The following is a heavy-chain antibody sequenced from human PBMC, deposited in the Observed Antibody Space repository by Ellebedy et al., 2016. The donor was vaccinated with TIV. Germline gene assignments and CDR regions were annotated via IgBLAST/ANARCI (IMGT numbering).Heavy chain of an antibody. V-gene: IGHV4-59*01. CDR3: ARIGGVSFGERPIDY. J-gene: IGHJ4*02. Sequence: SETLSLTCIVSGGAISRSYWSWIRQPPWRGLEWIGNTYYTGTTNYNPSLQTRVTISLDTSKNQFSLRLTSVTAADTAVYYCARIGGVSFGERPIDYWGQGTLVTVSS. CDR2: TYYTGTT. D-gene: IGHD3-10*01. CDR1: GGAISRSY.